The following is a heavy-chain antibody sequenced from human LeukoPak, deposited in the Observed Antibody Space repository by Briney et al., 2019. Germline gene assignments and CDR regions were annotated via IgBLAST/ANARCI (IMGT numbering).Heavy chain of an antibody. V-gene: IGHV4-59*08. D-gene: IGHD3-22*01. J-gene: IGHJ4*02. CDR1: GGSISSYY. CDR3: ARMRDSSGYYPDY. CDR2: IYYSGNT. Sequence: PSETLSLTCTVSGGSISSYYWSWIRQPPGKGLEWIGYIYYSGNTNYNPSLKSRVTISVDTSKNQFSLKLSSVTAADTAVYYCARMRDSSGYYPDYWGQGTLVTVSS.